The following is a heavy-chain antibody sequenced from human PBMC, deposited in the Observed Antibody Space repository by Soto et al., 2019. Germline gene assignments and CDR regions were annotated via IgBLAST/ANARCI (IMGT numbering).Heavy chain of an antibody. CDR2: IYHSGST. D-gene: IGHD2-8*01. Sequence: QVQLQESGPGLVKPSGTLSLTCAVSSGSISSSNWWSWVRQPPGKGLEWIGEIYHSGSTNYNPSLKSRVTLSVDKSKNQFSLKLSSVTAADTAVYYCARSLNCTNGVCPDRDAFDIWGQGTMVTVSS. J-gene: IGHJ3*02. CDR3: ARSLNCTNGVCPDRDAFDI. V-gene: IGHV4-4*02. CDR1: SGSISSSNW.